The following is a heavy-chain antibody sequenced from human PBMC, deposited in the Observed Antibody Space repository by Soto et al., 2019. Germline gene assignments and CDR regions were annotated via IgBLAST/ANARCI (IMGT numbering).Heavy chain of an antibody. CDR1: GFTFSSYS. CDR2: ISSSSSYI. Sequence: GGSLRLSCAASGFTFSSYSMNWVRQAPGKGLEWVSSISSSSSYIYYADSVKGRFTISRDNAKNSLYLQMNSLRAEDTAVYYCARAHTSSPADAFDIWGQGTMVTVSS. V-gene: IGHV3-21*01. CDR3: ARAHTSSPADAFDI. J-gene: IGHJ3*02.